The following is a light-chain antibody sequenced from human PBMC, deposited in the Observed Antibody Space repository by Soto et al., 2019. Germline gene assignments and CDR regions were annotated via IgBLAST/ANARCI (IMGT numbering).Light chain of an antibody. CDR2: DTF. CDR1: QSVSTF. J-gene: IGKJ5*01. Sequence: EVVLTQSPATLSMSPGERVTLSCKASQSVSTFVAWYQHKPGQAPRPVIYDTFNRAPGVPDRFSGGGSGTDFSLTISSLEPEDFAVYYCQQRARWPMPFGQGTRLELK. CDR3: QQRARWPMP. V-gene: IGKV3-11*01.